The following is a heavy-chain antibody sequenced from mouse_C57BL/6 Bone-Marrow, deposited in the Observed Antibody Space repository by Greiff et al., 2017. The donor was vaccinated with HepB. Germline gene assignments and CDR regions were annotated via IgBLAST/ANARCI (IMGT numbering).Heavy chain of an antibody. CDR1: GFSLTSYG. J-gene: IGHJ4*01. D-gene: IGHD1-1*01. CDR3: ARHRTDGSSYDYYAMDY. V-gene: IGHV2-6-1*01. Sequence: VKLQESGPGLVAPSQSLSITCTVSGFSLTSYGVHWVRQPPGKGLEWLVVIWSDGSTTYNSALKSRLSISKDNSKSQVFLKMNSLQTDDTAMYYCARHRTDGSSYDYYAMDYWGQGTSVTVSS. CDR2: IWSDGST.